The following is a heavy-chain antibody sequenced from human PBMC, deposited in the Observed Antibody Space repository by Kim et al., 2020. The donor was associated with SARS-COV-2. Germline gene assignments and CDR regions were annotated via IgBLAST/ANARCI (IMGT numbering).Heavy chain of an antibody. J-gene: IGHJ4*02. CDR2: ISYDGSNK. Sequence: GGSLRLSCAASGFTFSSYGMHWVRQAPGKGLEWVAVISYDGSNKYYADSVKGRFTISRDNSKNTLYLQMNSLRAEDTAVYYCAKASPVDYFDYWGQGTLVTVSS. D-gene: IGHD2-2*01. V-gene: IGHV3-30*18. CDR3: AKASPVDYFDY. CDR1: GFTFSSYG.